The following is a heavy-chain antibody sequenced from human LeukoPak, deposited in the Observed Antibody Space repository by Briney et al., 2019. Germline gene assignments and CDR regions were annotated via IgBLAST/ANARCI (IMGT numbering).Heavy chain of an antibody. J-gene: IGHJ4*02. Sequence: PGGSLKLSCAASGFTFSDSAMHWVRQASGKGLEWVAVISYDGSNKYYADSVEGRFTISRDNSKNTLYLQMNSLRAEDTAVYYCAKGLDFDYWGQGTLVTVSS. V-gene: IGHV3-30*04. CDR1: GFTFSDSA. CDR2: ISYDGSNK. CDR3: AKGLDFDY.